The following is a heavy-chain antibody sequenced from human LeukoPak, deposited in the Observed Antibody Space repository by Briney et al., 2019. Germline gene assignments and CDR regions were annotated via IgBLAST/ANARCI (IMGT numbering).Heavy chain of an antibody. D-gene: IGHD3-22*01. CDR3: ARDTYYYDSSGYQA. J-gene: IGHJ5*02. Sequence: GGSLRLSCAASGFTFDDYAMHWVRQAPGKGLEWVSSISSSSSYIYYADSVKGRFTISRDNAKNSLYLQMNSLRAEDTAVYYCARDTYYYDSSGYQAWGQGTLVTVSS. CDR1: GFTFDDYA. CDR2: ISSSSSYI. V-gene: IGHV3-21*01.